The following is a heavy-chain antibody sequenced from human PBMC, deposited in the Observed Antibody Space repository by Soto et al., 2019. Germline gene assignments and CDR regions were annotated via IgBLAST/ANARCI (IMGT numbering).Heavy chain of an antibody. V-gene: IGHV1-24*01. Sequence: GASVKVSCKVSGYTLTELSMHWVRQAPGKGLEWMGGFDAEDGETIYAQKFQGRVTMTTDTSTGTAYMELRSLRSDDTAVYYCARALGKYYDFWSGYSTQFDYWGQGTLVTVSS. CDR2: FDAEDGET. J-gene: IGHJ4*02. D-gene: IGHD3-3*01. CDR1: GYTLTELS. CDR3: ARALGKYYDFWSGYSTQFDY.